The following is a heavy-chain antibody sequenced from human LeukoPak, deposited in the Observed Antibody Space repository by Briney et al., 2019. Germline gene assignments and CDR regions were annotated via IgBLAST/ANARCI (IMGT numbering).Heavy chain of an antibody. CDR3: ARGWLAETTVVTPYNY. J-gene: IGHJ4*02. V-gene: IGHV1-69*13. CDR1: GGTFRSNA. CDR2: ITPIFGTA. D-gene: IGHD4-23*01. Sequence: SVKVSCKASGGTFRSNAISWVRQAPGQGLGWMGGITPIFGTANYAQKFQGRVTITAVESMSTAYMELSSLRSEDTAVYYCARGWLAETTVVTPYNYWGQGTLVTVSS.